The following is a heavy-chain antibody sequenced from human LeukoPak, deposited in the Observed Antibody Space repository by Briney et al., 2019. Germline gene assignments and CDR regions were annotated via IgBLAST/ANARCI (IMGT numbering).Heavy chain of an antibody. J-gene: IGHJ3*02. CDR1: GGSISSYY. Sequence: SETLSLTCTVSGGSISSYYWSWIRQPAGKGLEWIGRIYTSGSTNYNPSLKSRVTISVGKSKNQFSLKLSSVTAADTAVYYCARATGSSSASSHSFDIWGQGTMVTVSS. V-gene: IGHV4-4*07. CDR3: ARATGSSSASSHSFDI. CDR2: IYTSGST. D-gene: IGHD2-2*01.